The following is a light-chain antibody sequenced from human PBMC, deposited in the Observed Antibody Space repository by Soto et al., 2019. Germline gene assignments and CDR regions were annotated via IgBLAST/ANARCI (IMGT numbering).Light chain of an antibody. CDR2: DAS. J-gene: IGKJ1*01. V-gene: IGKV3-15*01. CDR3: QHYNNWPPWT. CDR1: QAISRD. Sequence: EIVMTQSPATLSVSPGERVTLSCRASQAISRDLAWYQQIPGQAPRLLIYDASTRATGIPARFSGSGSGTEFTLTISSLQSEDFAVYYCQHYNNWPPWTFGQGTRVEI.